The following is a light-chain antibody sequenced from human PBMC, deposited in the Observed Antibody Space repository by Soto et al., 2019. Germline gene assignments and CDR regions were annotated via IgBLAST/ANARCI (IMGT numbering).Light chain of an antibody. CDR2: KGT. CDR1: SDDVGAYNS. CDR3: CSSAPESTYV. J-gene: IGLJ1*01. V-gene: IGLV2-23*01. Sequence: QSALAQPASVSGSLGQSIPISCTGTSDDVGAYNSVSWYQQLPHKAPQVILYKGTQRPSGVSSRFSGSTSGNAASLTISGLQADDEADYFCCSSAPESTYVFGTGTKLTVL.